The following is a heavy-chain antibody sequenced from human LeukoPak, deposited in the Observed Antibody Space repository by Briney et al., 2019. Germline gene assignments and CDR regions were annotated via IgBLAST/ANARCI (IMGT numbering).Heavy chain of an antibody. D-gene: IGHD6-6*01. CDR1: GGSISSSSYY. J-gene: IGHJ4*02. CDR2: IYYSGST. Sequence: SETLSLTCTVSGGSISSSSYYWGWIRQPPGKGLEWIGSIYYSGSTYYNPSLKSRVTISVDTSKNQFSLKLSSVTAADTAVYYCARFGQLVPFDYWGQGTLVTVS. V-gene: IGHV4-39*01. CDR3: ARFGQLVPFDY.